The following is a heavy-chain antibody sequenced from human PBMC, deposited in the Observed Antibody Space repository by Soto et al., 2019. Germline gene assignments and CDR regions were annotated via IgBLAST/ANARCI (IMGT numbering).Heavy chain of an antibody. Sequence: QVHLVQSGAEVKKPGASVKVSCKGSGYTFTSYGITWVRQAPGRGLEWMGWISAHNGNTDYAQKLQGRVTVTRDTSTSTAYMALRSLRSDDTAVYYCARGRYGDYWGQGALVTVSS. CDR3: ARGRYGDY. D-gene: IGHD1-1*01. CDR2: ISAHNGNT. V-gene: IGHV1-18*01. J-gene: IGHJ4*02. CDR1: GYTFTSYG.